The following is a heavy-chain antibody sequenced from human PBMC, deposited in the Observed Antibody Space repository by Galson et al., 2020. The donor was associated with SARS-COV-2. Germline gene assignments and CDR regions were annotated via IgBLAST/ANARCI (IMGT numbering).Heavy chain of an antibody. D-gene: IGHD4-4*01. V-gene: IGHV1-24*01. CDR3: AADPDYTNSEGLEY. Sequence: GESLKISCKVSGHTLTEISMYWARHAPGKGLEWMGGFDPEDGETIHAPNFQGRVTMTEDTSTDTTYMELRSLRSEDTALYYCAADPDYTNSEGLEYWGQGTLVIVSS. CDR2: FDPEDGET. CDR1: GHTLTEIS. J-gene: IGHJ4*02.